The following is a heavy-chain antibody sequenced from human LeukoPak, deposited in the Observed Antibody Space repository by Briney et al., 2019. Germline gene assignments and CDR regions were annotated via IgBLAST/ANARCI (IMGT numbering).Heavy chain of an antibody. Sequence: SETLSLTCTVSGRSINSYYWLWIRQPPGKGLVWMGYISYSGSTNYNPSLKSGVTISVDTSKNQFSLKLSSVTAADTAVYYCTRLPSSGQTYFDYWGQGTLVTVSS. CDR3: TRLPSSGQTYFDY. J-gene: IGHJ4*02. CDR2: ISYSGST. CDR1: GRSINSYY. V-gene: IGHV4-59*08. D-gene: IGHD6-19*01.